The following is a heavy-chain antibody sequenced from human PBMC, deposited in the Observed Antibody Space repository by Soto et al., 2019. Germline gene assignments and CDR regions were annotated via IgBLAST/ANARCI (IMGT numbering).Heavy chain of an antibody. D-gene: IGHD4-4*01. CDR3: AKDIHDSSNYGPDFDY. CDR2: ISGSGGST. Sequence: GGSLRLSCAASGFTFSSYAMSWVRQAPGKGLEWVSAISGSGGSTYYADSVKGRFTISRDNSKNTLYLQMNSLRAEDTAVYYCAKDIHDSSNYGPDFDYWGQGTLVTVSS. J-gene: IGHJ4*02. CDR1: GFTFSSYA. V-gene: IGHV3-23*01.